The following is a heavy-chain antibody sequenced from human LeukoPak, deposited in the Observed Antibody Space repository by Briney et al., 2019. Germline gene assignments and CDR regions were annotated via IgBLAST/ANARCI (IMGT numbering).Heavy chain of an antibody. CDR2: VNPSETT. V-gene: IGHV4-34*01. Sequence: SETLSLTCAVYGGSFSDYYWSWIRQPPGHGLEWIGEVNPSETTIDDPSLNSRVNISGDTSKRQFPLTLSPVTAADTALYYCASSAGYYPFHYWGQGTLVTVSS. J-gene: IGHJ4*02. D-gene: IGHD3-10*01. CDR3: ASSAGYYPFHY. CDR1: GGSFSDYY.